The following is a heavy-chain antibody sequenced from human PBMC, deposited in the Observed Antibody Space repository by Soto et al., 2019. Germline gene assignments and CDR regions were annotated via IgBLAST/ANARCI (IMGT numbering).Heavy chain of an antibody. CDR3: ARAGPLTVTTTNYYYYGMDV. J-gene: IGHJ6*02. V-gene: IGHV3-30-3*01. CDR1: GFTFSSYA. CDR2: ISYDGSNK. D-gene: IGHD4-4*01. Sequence: QVQLVESGGGVVQPGRSLRLSCAASGFTFSSYAMHWVRQAPGKGLEWVAVISYDGSNKYYADSMKGRFTISRDNSKNTLYLQMNSLRAEDTAVYYCARAGPLTVTTTNYYYYGMDVWGQGTTVTVSS.